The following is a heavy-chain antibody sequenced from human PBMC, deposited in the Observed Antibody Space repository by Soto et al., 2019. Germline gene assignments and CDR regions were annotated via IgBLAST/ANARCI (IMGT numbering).Heavy chain of an antibody. CDR3: AKEQSSGFYRVVDY. V-gene: IGHV3-30*18. Sequence: QVQVVESGGGVVQPGRSLRLSCAASGFTLSCCGMHWVRQAPGKGLEWVGVITYDGSEIHYGDSVKGRFTISRDSSENTVYLQMNSLRVEASAVYYCAKEQSSGFYRVVDYWGQGNLVTVSP. J-gene: IGHJ4*02. CDR2: ITYDGSEI. CDR1: GFTLSCCG. D-gene: IGHD6-19*01.